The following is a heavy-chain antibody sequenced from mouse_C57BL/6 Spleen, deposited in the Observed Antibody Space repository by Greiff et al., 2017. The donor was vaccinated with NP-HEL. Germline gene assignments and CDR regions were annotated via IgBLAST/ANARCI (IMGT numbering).Heavy chain of an antibody. CDR2: IDPETGGT. CDR3: TRPSTHGFDY. V-gene: IGHV1-15*01. J-gene: IGHJ2*01. Sequence: QVQLQQSGAELVRPGASVTLSCKASGYTFTDYEMHWVKQTPVHGLEWIGAIDPETGGTAYNQKFKGKAILTADKSSSTAYMELRSLTSEDSAVYYCTRPSTHGFDYWGQGTTLTVSS. CDR1: GYTFTDYE. D-gene: IGHD2-1*01.